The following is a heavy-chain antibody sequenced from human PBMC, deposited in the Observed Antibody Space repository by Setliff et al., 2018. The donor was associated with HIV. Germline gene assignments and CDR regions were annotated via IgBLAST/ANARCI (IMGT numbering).Heavy chain of an antibody. Sequence: SETLSLTCTVSSDSITNNSYYWSWIRQPAGKGLEWIGRIYTSGSTNYNPSLKSRVTISVDTSKNQFSLKLSSVTAADTAVYYCARDDTVVRGHIDYYYSYMDVWGKGTTVTVSS. J-gene: IGHJ6*03. V-gene: IGHV4-61*02. CDR1: SDSITNNSYY. CDR3: ARDDTVVRGHIDYYYSYMDV. D-gene: IGHD3-10*01. CDR2: IYTSGST.